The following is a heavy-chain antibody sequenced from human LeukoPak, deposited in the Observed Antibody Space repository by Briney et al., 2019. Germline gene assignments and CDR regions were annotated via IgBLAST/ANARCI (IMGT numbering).Heavy chain of an antibody. J-gene: IGHJ4*02. Sequence: PSETLSLTCTVSGGSISSSSYYWGWFRQPPGKGLEWIGSIYYSGSTYYNPSLKSRVTISVDTSKNQFSLKLSSVTAADTAVYYCARDRPGGSSLDYWGQGTLVTVSS. CDR1: GGSISSSSYY. D-gene: IGHD6-13*01. CDR2: IYYSGST. CDR3: ARDRPGGSSLDY. V-gene: IGHV4-39*07.